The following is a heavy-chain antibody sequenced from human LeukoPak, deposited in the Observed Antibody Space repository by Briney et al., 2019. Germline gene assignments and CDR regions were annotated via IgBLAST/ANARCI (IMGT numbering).Heavy chain of an antibody. CDR1: GFTFSSYE. V-gene: IGHV3-48*03. Sequence: GGSLRLSCTASGFTFSSYEMNWVRQAPGKGLEWVSYIRGSGTTIDYADSVKGRFTISRDNAKNSLYLQMNSLRGEDTAVCYCARASRFYYYGMDVWGQGTTVTVSS. CDR2: IRGSGTTI. J-gene: IGHJ6*02. CDR3: ARASRFYYYGMDV.